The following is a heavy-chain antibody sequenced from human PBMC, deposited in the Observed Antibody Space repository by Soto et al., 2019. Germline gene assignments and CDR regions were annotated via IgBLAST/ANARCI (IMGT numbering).Heavy chain of an antibody. CDR2: ISSSSSYT. D-gene: IGHD4-17*01. CDR1: GFTFIDYY. Sequence: QVQLVESGGGLVKPGVSLRLSCAASGFTFIDYYMSWIRQAPGKGLEWVSYISSSSSYTNYADSVKGRFTISRDNAKNSLYLQMNSLRAEDTAVYYWAREATVTTIRRGSAFDIWGQGTMVTVSS. CDR3: AREATVTTIRRGSAFDI. J-gene: IGHJ3*02. V-gene: IGHV3-11*06.